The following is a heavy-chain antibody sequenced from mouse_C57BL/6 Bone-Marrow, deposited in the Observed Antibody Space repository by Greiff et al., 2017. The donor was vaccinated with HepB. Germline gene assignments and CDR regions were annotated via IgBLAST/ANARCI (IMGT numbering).Heavy chain of an antibody. CDR2: ISSGSSTI. V-gene: IGHV5-17*01. D-gene: IGHD1-1*01. CDR3: ARTTVVPFDY. Sequence: EVHLVESGGGLVKPGGSLKLSCAASGFTFSDYGMHWVRQAPEKGLEWVAYISSGSSTIYYADTVKGRFTISRDNAKNTLFLQMTSLRSEDTAMYYCARTTVVPFDYWGQGTTLTVSS. CDR1: GFTFSDYG. J-gene: IGHJ2*01.